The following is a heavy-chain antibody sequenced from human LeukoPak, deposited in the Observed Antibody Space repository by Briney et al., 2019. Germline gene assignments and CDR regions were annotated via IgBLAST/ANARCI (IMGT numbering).Heavy chain of an antibody. V-gene: IGHV1-18*01. CDR2: ISAYNGNT. D-gene: IGHD3-9*01. CDR1: GYTFTSYG. Sequence: EASVKVSCKASGYTFTSYGISWVRQAPGQGLEWMGWISAYNGNTNYAQKLQGRVTMTTDTSTSTAYMELRSLRPDDTAVYYCARDRLRYFVWLLSSGTNWGQGTLVTVSS. CDR3: ARDRLRYFVWLLSSGTN. J-gene: IGHJ4*02.